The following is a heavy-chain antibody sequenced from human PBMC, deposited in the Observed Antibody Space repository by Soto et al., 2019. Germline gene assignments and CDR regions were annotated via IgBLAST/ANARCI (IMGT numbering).Heavy chain of an antibody. J-gene: IGHJ5*02. D-gene: IGHD6-13*01. CDR1: GGSISSYY. CDR3: TTERPDGSRLDP. V-gene: IGHV4-59*12. Sequence: SETLSLTCTVSGGSISSYYWSWIRQPPGKGLEWIGYIYYSGSTYYNPSLKSRVTISVDTSKNQFSLKLSSVTAADTAVYYCTTERPDGSRLDPWGQGTLVTVSS. CDR2: IYYSGST.